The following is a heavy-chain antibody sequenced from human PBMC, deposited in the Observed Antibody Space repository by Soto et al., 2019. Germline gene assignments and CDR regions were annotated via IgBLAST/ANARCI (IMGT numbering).Heavy chain of an antibody. CDR1: GGSISSYY. CDR3: ARIARYVTTVFDY. V-gene: IGHV4-59*01. CDR2: IYYSGST. J-gene: IGHJ4*02. D-gene: IGHD4-17*01. Sequence: PSETLSLTCTVSGGSISSYYWSWIRQPPGKGLEWIGYIYYSGSTNYNPSLKSRVTISVDTSKNQFSLKLSSVTAADTAVYYCARIARYVTTVFDYWGQGTLVTVSS.